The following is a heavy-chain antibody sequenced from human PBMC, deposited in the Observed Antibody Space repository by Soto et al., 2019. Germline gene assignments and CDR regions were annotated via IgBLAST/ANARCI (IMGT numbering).Heavy chain of an antibody. CDR1: GFTFSSYA. CDR2: ISGSGSTT. CDR3: AKALRAYVGGGPAPVRFALEM. D-gene: IGHD5-12*01. J-gene: IGHJ3*02. Sequence: EVQLLESGGGLVQPGGSLRLSCAASGFTFSSYAMSWVRQAPGKGLEWVSGISGSGSTTYYADSVKGRFTISSANPKNTLNLQRNSVRPEDTAVYFGAKALRAYVGGGPAPVRFALEMWGQGTMVTVSS. V-gene: IGHV3-23*01.